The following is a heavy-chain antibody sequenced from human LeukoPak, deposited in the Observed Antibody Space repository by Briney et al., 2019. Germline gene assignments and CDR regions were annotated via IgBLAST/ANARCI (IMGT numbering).Heavy chain of an antibody. Sequence: GRSLRLSCAASGFTFDDYAMDWVRQAPGKGLEWVSGISWNSGSIGYADSVKGRFTISRDNSKNTLYLQMNSLRAEDTAVYYCARDSAVETNVGYYFDYWGQGTLVTVSS. CDR3: ARDSAVETNVGYYFDY. CDR1: GFTFDDYA. J-gene: IGHJ4*02. D-gene: IGHD4-23*01. CDR2: ISWNSGSI. V-gene: IGHV3-9*01.